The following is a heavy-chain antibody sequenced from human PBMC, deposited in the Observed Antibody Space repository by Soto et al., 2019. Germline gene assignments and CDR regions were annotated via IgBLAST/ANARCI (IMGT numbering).Heavy chain of an antibody. V-gene: IGHV4-59*11. Sequence: SETLSLTCTVSGDSISGHYRSWIRQPPGKGLEWIGYIYHNGSTNYKPSLKSRVTISIDTSKNQFSLKLSSVTAADTAIYYCARVNKLGTVVIQNYCDYWGQGTLVT. CDR2: IYHNGST. J-gene: IGHJ4*02. CDR1: GDSISGHY. D-gene: IGHD2-21*01. CDR3: ARVNKLGTVVIQNYCDY.